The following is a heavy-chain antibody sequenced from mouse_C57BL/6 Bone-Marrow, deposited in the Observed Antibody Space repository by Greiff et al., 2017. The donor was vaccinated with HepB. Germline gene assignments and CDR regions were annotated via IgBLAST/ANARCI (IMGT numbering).Heavy chain of an antibody. D-gene: IGHD1-1*01. J-gene: IGHJ4*01. CDR1: GYTFTSYW. CDR3: ARRGSCYYYAMDY. Sequence: QVQLQQPGAELVRPGSSVKLSCKASGYTFTSYWMDWVKQRPGQGLEWIGNIYPSDSETHYNQKFKDKATLTVDKSSSTAYMQLSSLTSEDSAVYYCARRGSCYYYAMDYWGQGTSVTVSS. CDR2: IYPSDSET. V-gene: IGHV1-61*01.